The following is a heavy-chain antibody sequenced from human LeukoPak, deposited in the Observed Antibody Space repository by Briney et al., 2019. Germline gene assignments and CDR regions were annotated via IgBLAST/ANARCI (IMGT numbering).Heavy chain of an antibody. CDR2: ISYDGSNK. Sequence: PGGSLRLSCAASGFTFSSYGMHWVRQAPGKGLEWVAVISYDGSNKYYADSVKGRFTISRDNSKNTLYLQMNSLRAEDAALYYCARDEDDSSGSPLDYWGQGTLVTVSS. CDR1: GFTFSSYG. J-gene: IGHJ4*02. V-gene: IGHV3-30*03. D-gene: IGHD3-22*01. CDR3: ARDEDDSSGSPLDY.